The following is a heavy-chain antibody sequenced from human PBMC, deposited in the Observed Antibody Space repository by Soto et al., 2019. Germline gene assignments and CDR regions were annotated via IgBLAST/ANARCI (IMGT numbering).Heavy chain of an antibody. CDR1: GGSISSGGYY. CDR3: ARSQSPGYCTNGVCWGLYYYYYYMDV. Sequence: QVQLQESGPGLVKPSQTLSLTCTVSGGSISSGGYYWSWIRQHPGKGLEWIGYIYYSGSTYYNPSRKSRVTISVDTSKNQFSLKLSSVTAADTAVYYCARSQSPGYCTNGVCWGLYYYYYYMDVWGKGTTVTVSS. D-gene: IGHD2-8*01. CDR2: IYYSGST. J-gene: IGHJ6*03. V-gene: IGHV4-31*03.